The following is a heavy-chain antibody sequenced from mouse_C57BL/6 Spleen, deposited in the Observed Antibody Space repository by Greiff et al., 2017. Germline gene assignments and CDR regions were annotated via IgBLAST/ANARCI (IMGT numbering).Heavy chain of an antibody. CDR1: GYTFTDYE. D-gene: IGHD1-1*01. J-gene: IGHJ3*01. V-gene: IGHV1-15*01. CDR2: IDPETGGT. Sequence: VQLQQSGAELVRPGASVTLSCKASGYTFTDYEMHWVKQTPVHGLEWIGAIDPETGGTDYNQKFKGKAILTADKSSSSAYMELRSLTSEDSAVYYCTSSYCGSSSWFAYWGQGTLVTVSA. CDR3: TSSYCGSSSWFAY.